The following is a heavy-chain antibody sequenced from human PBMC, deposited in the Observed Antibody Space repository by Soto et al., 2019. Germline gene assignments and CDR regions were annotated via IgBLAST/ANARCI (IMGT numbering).Heavy chain of an antibody. Sequence: ASVKVSCKASGYTFTSYGISWVRQAPGQGLEWMGWISAYNGNTNYAQKLQGRVTMTTDTSTSTAYMELRSLRSDDTAVYYCARIVQLERQNYGMDVWGQGTTVTVSS. J-gene: IGHJ6*02. D-gene: IGHD1-1*01. CDR3: ARIVQLERQNYGMDV. V-gene: IGHV1-18*01. CDR1: GYTFTSYG. CDR2: ISAYNGNT.